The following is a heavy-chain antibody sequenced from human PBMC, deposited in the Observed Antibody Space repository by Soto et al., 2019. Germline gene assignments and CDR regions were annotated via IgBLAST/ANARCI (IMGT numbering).Heavy chain of an antibody. CDR1: GFTFKTYS. D-gene: IGHD3-16*02. CDR3: AGPSLGPAALDF. J-gene: IGHJ4*02. Sequence: EVQLVESGGGLVKPGGSLRLSCTASGFTFKTYSMNWVRQAPGKGLEWVSLISSTSSYIYYADSVKGRVTISRDNAKNSLYLQMNRLRADYTAVYYCAGPSLGPAALDFWGQGTLVTVSS. CDR2: ISSTSSYI. V-gene: IGHV3-21*01.